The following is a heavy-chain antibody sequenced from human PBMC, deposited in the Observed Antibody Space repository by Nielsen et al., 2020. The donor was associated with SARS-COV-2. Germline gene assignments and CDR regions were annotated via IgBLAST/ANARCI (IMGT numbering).Heavy chain of an antibody. CDR3: ARGLHYYDSSGYHFDY. Sequence: SETLSLTCTVSGGSIKSSTYYWSWIRQPPGKGLEWIGYIYYSGSTNYNPSLKSRVTISVDTSKNQFSLKLSSVTAADTAVYYCARGLHYYDSSGYHFDYWGQGTLVTVSS. D-gene: IGHD3-22*01. J-gene: IGHJ4*02. CDR1: GGSIKSSTYY. CDR2: IYYSGST. V-gene: IGHV4-61*05.